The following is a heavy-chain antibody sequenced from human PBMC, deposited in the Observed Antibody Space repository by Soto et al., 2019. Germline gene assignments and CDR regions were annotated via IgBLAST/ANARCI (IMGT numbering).Heavy chain of an antibody. V-gene: IGHV3-33*01. Sequence: QVQLVESGGGVVQPGRSLRLSCAASGFTFSSYGMHWVRQAPGKGLEWVAVIWYDGSNKYYEDSVKGRFTISRDNSKNTLYLQMNSLRAEDTAVYYGAGSGTGYYCMDVWGKGTTVTVSS. J-gene: IGHJ6*03. D-gene: IGHD1-1*01. CDR1: GFTFSSYG. CDR3: AGSGTGYYCMDV. CDR2: IWYDGSNK.